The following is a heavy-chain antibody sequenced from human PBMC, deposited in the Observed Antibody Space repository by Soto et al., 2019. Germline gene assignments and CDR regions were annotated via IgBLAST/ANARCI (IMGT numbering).Heavy chain of an antibody. V-gene: IGHV3-15*01. CDR2: VRSKTDGGTT. D-gene: IGHD3-3*01. CDR3: TTFYDFWSGYDYFDY. Sequence: EVQLVESGGGLVKPGGSLRLSCAASGFTFSNAWMSWVRQAPGKGLEWVGRVRSKTDGGTTDDAAPVKGRFTISRDDSKNTLYLQMNSLKTEDTAVYYCTTFYDFWSGYDYFDYWGKGPLVTVSS. CDR1: GFTFSNAW. J-gene: IGHJ4*02.